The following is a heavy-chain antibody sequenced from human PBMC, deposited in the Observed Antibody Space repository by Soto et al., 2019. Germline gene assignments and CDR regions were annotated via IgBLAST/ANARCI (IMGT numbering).Heavy chain of an antibody. CDR1: GYTFTGQY. Sequence: QVQLVQSGAELKKPGASVNVSCKASGYTFTGQYIHWLRQAPGQGLEWMGWINPNSGDTNYAQKFLGRVTMTRDTSINTVYMELSRLTSDDTAVYYCARDRRVRGEAEGTRWFDPWGQGALVTVSS. CDR2: INPNSGDT. D-gene: IGHD1-1*01. V-gene: IGHV1-2*02. J-gene: IGHJ5*02. CDR3: ARDRRVRGEAEGTRWFDP.